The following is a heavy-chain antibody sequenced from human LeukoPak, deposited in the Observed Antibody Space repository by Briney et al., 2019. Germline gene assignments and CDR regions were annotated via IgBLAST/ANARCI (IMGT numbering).Heavy chain of an antibody. D-gene: IGHD2-21*02. J-gene: IGHJ5*01. Sequence: NPGGSLRLSCAASGFTFSDYYMSWIRQAPGKGLEWIAHISSSGSVIYYADSVKGRFTISRDNAKNSLYLQMNSLRAEDTAEYYCARNYHCGGDCYSGPLDSWGQGTLVTVSS. CDR1: GFTFSDYY. V-gene: IGHV3-11*01. CDR2: ISSSGSVI. CDR3: ARNYHCGGDCYSGPLDS.